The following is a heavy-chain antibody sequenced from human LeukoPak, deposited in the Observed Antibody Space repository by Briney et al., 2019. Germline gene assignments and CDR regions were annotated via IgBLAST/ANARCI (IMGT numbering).Heavy chain of an antibody. J-gene: IGHJ5*02. CDR1: GCSLSTSGMR. Sequence: SGPTLVNPTQTLTLTCTFSGCSLSTSGMRVSWIRQPPGKALEWLARIDWDDDKFYSTSLKTRLTISKDTSKNQVVLTMTNMDPVDTATYYCARQQSPGWFDPWGQGTLVTVSS. CDR2: IDWDDDK. CDR3: ARQQSPGWFDP. V-gene: IGHV2-70*04. D-gene: IGHD6-13*01.